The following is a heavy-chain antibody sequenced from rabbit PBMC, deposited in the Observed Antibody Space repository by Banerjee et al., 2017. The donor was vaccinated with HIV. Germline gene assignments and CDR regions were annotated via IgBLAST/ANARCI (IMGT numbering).Heavy chain of an antibody. D-gene: IGHD4-1*01. CDR3: ARDLAGVIGWNFNL. J-gene: IGHJ4*01. Sequence: GLEWIACIYAGSSGSTQYANWAKGRFTISKTSSTTVTLQMTSLTAADTATYFCARDLAGVIGWNFNLWGPGTLVTVS. V-gene: IGHV1S40*01. CDR2: IYAGSSGST.